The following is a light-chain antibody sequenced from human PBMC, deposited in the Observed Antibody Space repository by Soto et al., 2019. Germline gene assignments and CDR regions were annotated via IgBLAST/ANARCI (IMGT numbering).Light chain of an antibody. V-gene: IGKV3-20*01. CDR3: QQYGRSLT. CDR1: QSVSSNY. J-gene: IGKJ4*01. Sequence: EIVLTQSPGTLSLSPGERATLSCRASQSVSSNYLAWYQQKLGQAPRLLIYGASSRATGIPDRFSGSGSGTDFTLAISRLEPEDFAVYYCQQYGRSLTFGGGTKVEIK. CDR2: GAS.